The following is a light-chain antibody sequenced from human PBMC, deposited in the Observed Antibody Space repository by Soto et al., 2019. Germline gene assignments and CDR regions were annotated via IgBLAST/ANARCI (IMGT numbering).Light chain of an antibody. CDR2: SNN. CDR1: SSNIGSNA. CDR3: ATWDDSLNVWV. V-gene: IGLV1-44*01. Sequence: QSVLTQPPSASGTPGQRVTISCSGSSSNIGSNAVSWYQQLPGTAPKVLIYSNNQRPSGVPDRFSGSKSGTSASLAISGLQSEDYADYYCATWDDSLNVWVFGGGTKLTVL. J-gene: IGLJ3*02.